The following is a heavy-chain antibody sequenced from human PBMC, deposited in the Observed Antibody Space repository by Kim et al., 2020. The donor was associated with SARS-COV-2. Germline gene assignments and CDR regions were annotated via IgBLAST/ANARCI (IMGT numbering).Heavy chain of an antibody. CDR1: GGSISSSSYY. V-gene: IGHV4-39*01. CDR3: ARGEQWLVPY. D-gene: IGHD6-19*01. J-gene: IGHJ4*02. Sequence: SETLSLTCTVSGGSISSSSYYWGWIRQPPGKGLEWIGSIYYSGSTYYNPSLKSRVTISVDTSKNQFSLKLSSVTAADTAVYYCARGEQWLVPYWGQGTLVTVSS. CDR2: IYYSGST.